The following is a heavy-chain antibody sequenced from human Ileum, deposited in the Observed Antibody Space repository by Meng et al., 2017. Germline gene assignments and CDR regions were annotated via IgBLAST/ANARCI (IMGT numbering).Heavy chain of an antibody. Sequence: QGPLQHAGLGLLKPSGTLSLTTAVSGGAITTSDWWSCVRQPPGKGLEWIGEIHHSGSTNYNPCLKSRVTISGDKSKNQFSLKLNSVTAADTAVYYCAREWSGSYRHFDYWGQGTLVTVSS. V-gene: IGHV4-4*02. J-gene: IGHJ4*02. CDR1: GGAITTSDW. D-gene: IGHD1-26*01. CDR3: AREWSGSYRHFDY. CDR2: IHHSGST.